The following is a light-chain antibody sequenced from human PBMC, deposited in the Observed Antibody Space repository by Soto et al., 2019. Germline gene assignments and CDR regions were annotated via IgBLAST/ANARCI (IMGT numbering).Light chain of an antibody. CDR1: QSVSNNY. CDR2: GAS. V-gene: IGKV3-20*01. CDR3: QQYNSYST. Sequence: EILLTQSPGTLSLSPGERATLSCRARQSVSNNYLAWYQQTPRHAPSLLIYGASNRATGIPDRLSGSGSGTVFTLTISSLQPDDFATYYCQQYNSYSTFGGGTKVDIK. J-gene: IGKJ4*01.